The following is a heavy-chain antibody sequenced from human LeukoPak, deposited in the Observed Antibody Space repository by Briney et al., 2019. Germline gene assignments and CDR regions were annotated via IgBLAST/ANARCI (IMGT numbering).Heavy chain of an antibody. D-gene: IGHD2-15*01. CDR1: GFTFDDYA. Sequence: PGGSLRLSCAASGFTFDDYAMHWVRQAPGKGLEWVSGISWSSGSIGYADSVKGRFTISRDNAKNSLYLQMNSLRAEDTALYYCAKDSTAYCSGGSCDNWYFDLWGRGTLVTVSP. CDR2: ISWSSGSI. V-gene: IGHV3-9*01. J-gene: IGHJ2*01. CDR3: AKDSTAYCSGGSCDNWYFDL.